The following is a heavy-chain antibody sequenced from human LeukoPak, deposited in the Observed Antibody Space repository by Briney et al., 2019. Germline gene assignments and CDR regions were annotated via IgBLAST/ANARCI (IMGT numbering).Heavy chain of an antibody. CDR1: GYTFTSYA. J-gene: IGHJ4*02. D-gene: IGHD5-18*01. Sequence: ASVKVSCKASGYTFTSYAMHWVRQAPGQRLEWMGWINAGNDNTKYSQKFQGRVTITADKSTSTAYMELSSLRSEDTAVYYCARGGTNGIPLNTFDYWGQGTLVTVSS. V-gene: IGHV1-3*01. CDR3: ARGGTNGIPLNTFDY. CDR2: INAGNDNT.